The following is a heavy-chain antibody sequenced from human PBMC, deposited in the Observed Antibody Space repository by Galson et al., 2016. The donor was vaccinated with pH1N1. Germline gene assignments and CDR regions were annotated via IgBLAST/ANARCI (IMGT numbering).Heavy chain of an antibody. D-gene: IGHD1-1*01. CDR2: IYYSGST. CDR3: ATVGNWNEGWGPWFDS. J-gene: IGHJ5*01. Sequence: ETLSLTCTVSGGSISSSSYYWGWIRQHPGKGLEWIGSIYYSGSTYYNPSLKSRVTISVDTSKNHFPLKLRTVTGADTSVYYCATVGNWNEGWGPWFDSWGQGTLVTVSS. V-gene: IGHV4-39*02. CDR1: GGSISSSSYY.